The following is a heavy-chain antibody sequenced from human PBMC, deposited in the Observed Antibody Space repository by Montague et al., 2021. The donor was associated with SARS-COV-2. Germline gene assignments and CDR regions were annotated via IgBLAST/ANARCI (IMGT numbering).Heavy chain of an antibody. D-gene: IGHD3-10*01. Sequence: SETLSLTCAVYGGSFSGYYWSWIRQPPEKGLEWIGEINQRGTTNTNPSLKSRVIISVDTSKNQFSLKRSSVTAADTPVYYCARRGSSVRGVTVSAELDCWGQGILVIVSS. CDR3: ARRGSSVRGVTVSAELDC. CDR2: INQRGTT. V-gene: IGHV4-34*01. J-gene: IGHJ4*02. CDR1: GGSFSGYY.